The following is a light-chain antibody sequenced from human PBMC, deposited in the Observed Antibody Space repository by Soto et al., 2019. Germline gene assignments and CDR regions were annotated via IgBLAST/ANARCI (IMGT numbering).Light chain of an antibody. CDR2: DVS. Sequence: QSALTQPASVSGSPGQSITISCTGTSSDVGGYNSVSWYQQHPGKAPKLMIYDVSNRPSGVANRFSGSKSGNTASLSISGLPAEDEADYYCSSYTSSSTLLYVFGTGTKLTVL. J-gene: IGLJ1*01. V-gene: IGLV2-14*01. CDR3: SSYTSSSTLLYV. CDR1: SSDVGGYNS.